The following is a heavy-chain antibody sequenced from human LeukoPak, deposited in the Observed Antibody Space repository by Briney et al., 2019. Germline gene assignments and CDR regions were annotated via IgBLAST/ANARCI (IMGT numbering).Heavy chain of an antibody. Sequence: QSSETLSLTCTVSGGSISSYYWSWIRQPPGKGLEWIGYIYYSGSTNYNPSLKSRVTISVDTSKNQFSLKLSSVTAADTAVYYCARARGYSSSHAFDYWGQGTLVTVSS. CDR3: ARARGYSSSHAFDY. D-gene: IGHD6-6*01. J-gene: IGHJ4*02. CDR2: IYYSGST. CDR1: GGSISSYY. V-gene: IGHV4-59*01.